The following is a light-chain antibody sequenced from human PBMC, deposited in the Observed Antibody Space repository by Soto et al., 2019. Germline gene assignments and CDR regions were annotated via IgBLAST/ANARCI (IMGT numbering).Light chain of an antibody. CDR2: DAS. CDR3: QQYSDWPPIT. V-gene: IGKV3-15*01. Sequence: EIVMTQSPATLSVSPGERVTLSCRASQSVGTDLAWYQQKPGQAPRLLIYDASTGATGTPARFSGSGSGTEFALTIISLQSEDFAIYYCQQYSDWPPITFGQGTRLE. J-gene: IGKJ5*01. CDR1: QSVGTD.